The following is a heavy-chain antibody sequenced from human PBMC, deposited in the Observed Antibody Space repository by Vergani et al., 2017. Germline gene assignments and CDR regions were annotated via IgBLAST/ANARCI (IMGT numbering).Heavy chain of an antibody. CDR3: ARVAESYGDRPVQPPDYYYYYGMDV. V-gene: IGHV4-31*03. Sequence: QVQLQESGPGLVKPSQTLSLTCTVSGGSISSGGYYWSWIRQHPGKGLEWIGYIYYSGSTYYNPSLKSRVTISVDTSKNQFSLKLSSVTAADTAVYYCARVAESYGDRPVQPPDYYYYYGMDVWGQGTTVTVSS. CDR2: IYYSGST. J-gene: IGHJ6*02. D-gene: IGHD4-17*01. CDR1: GGSISSGGYY.